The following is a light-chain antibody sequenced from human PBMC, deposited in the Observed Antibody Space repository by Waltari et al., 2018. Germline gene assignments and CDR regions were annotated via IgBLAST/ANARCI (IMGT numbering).Light chain of an antibody. CDR2: EST. Sequence: QSALTQPASVSGSPGQSITIPCTGTSSDVGTSNLVSWYQLHPGKAPKLIIYESTKRPSGVSSRFSGSKSGNTASLTISGLQAEDEADYYCCSFAGSSPHVVFGGGTKLTVL. CDR3: CSFAGSSPHVV. CDR1: SSDVGTSNL. V-gene: IGLV2-23*01. J-gene: IGLJ2*01.